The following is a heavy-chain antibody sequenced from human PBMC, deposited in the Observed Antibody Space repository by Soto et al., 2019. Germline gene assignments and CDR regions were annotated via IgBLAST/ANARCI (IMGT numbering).Heavy chain of an antibody. CDR3: ARDGYLQKPYYYYYMDV. V-gene: IGHV1-46*03. CDR2: INPSGGST. CDR1: GYSFTSYS. D-gene: IGHD5-18*01. J-gene: IGHJ6*03. Sequence: ASVKVSARASGYSFTSYSMHSVCHSPGQGLEWMGIINPSGGSTSYAQKFQGSVTMTRDTSTSTVYMELSSLRSEDTAVYYCARDGYLQKPYYYYYMDVWGKGNTDT.